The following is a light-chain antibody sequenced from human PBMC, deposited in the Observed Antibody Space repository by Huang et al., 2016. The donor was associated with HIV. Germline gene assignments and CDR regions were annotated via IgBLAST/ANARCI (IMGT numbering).Light chain of an antibody. V-gene: IGKV3-11*01. CDR3: HQRSNWPPT. CDR1: QSLSGH. Sequence: EIVLTQSPATVSLSPGERATLSCRSSQSLSGHVVWYQQKPGQAPRLLFYDASNRPTCIPDRFSGSGSGTDFTLTIRSLEPEDFAVYYCHQRSNWPPTFGGGTKVEIK. CDR2: DAS. J-gene: IGKJ4*01.